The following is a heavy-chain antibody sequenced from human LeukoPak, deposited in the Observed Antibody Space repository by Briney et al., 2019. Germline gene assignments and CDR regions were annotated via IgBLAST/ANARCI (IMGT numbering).Heavy chain of an antibody. D-gene: IGHD6-19*01. V-gene: IGHV1-2*02. CDR3: ARVKNSSGWYKPRDY. CDR2: INPNSGGT. CDR1: GYTFTGYY. J-gene: IGHJ4*02. Sequence: GASVKVSCKASGYTFTGYYMHWVRQAPGQVLEWMGWINPNSGGTNYAQKFQGRVTMTRDTSISTAYMELSRLRSDDTAVYYCARVKNSSGWYKPRDYWDQGTLVTVSS.